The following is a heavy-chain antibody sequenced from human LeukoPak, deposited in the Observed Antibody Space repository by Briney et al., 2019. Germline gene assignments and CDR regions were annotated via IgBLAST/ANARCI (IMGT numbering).Heavy chain of an antibody. CDR1: GYTFSNYG. Sequence: GASVKVSCKASGYTFSNYGISWVRQAPGQGLEWMGWISVYNGNTNYAQKVQGRVTMTTDTSTNTAYMELRSLRSDDTAVYYCARDGRITMVRGVTRFDPWGQGTLVTVSS. CDR2: ISVYNGNT. D-gene: IGHD3-10*01. J-gene: IGHJ5*02. V-gene: IGHV1-18*01. CDR3: ARDGRITMVRGVTRFDP.